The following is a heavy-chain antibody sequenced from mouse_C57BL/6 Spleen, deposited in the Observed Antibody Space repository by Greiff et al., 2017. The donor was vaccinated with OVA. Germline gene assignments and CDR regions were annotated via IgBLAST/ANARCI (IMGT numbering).Heavy chain of an antibody. CDR3: ARGITTRAMDD. D-gene: IGHD1-1*01. J-gene: IGHJ4*01. CDR1: GYSITSGYY. V-gene: IGHV3-6*01. Sequence: DVKLQESGPGLVKPSQSLSLTCSVTGYSITSGYYWNWIRQFPGNKLEWMGYISYDGSNNYNPSLKNRISITRDTSKNQFFLKLNSVTTEDTATYYCARGITTRAMDDWGQGTSVTVSS. CDR2: ISYDGSN.